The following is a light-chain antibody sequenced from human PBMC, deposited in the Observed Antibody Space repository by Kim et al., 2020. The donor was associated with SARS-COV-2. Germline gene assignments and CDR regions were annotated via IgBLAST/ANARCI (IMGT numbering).Light chain of an antibody. CDR2: AAS. CDR3: QQSYSSSRVT. CDR1: QSISSY. Sequence: DIQMTQSPSSLSASVGDRVTITCRASQSISSYLNWYQQKPGKAPHLLIYAASSLQSGVPSRFSGSGSGTDFTLTISSLQPEDFATYYCQQSYSSSRVTFGQGTKLEI. V-gene: IGKV1-39*01. J-gene: IGKJ2*01.